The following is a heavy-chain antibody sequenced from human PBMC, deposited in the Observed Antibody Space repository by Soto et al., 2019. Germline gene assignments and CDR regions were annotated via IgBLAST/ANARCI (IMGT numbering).Heavy chain of an antibody. V-gene: IGHV1-46*03. J-gene: IGHJ4*02. CDR3: ARYCSSSSFYVL. D-gene: IGHD2-2*01. Sequence: QVQLVQSGAEVKKPGASVKASCKASGYTFTGYYMHWVRQAPGQGLEWMGIIKPSGGSTCYAQKLKGRFTMTRDNSTSTLYMQLSSLRSEDTAVYYCARYCSSSSFYVLWGQGTLVTVSS. CDR1: GYTFTGYY. CDR2: IKPSGGST.